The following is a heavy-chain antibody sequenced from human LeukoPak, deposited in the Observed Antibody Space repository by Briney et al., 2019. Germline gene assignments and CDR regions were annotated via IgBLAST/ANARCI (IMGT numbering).Heavy chain of an antibody. CDR3: ARYYGGDYDSSGYYYFDY. J-gene: IGHJ4*02. D-gene: IGHD3-22*01. Sequence: GGSLRLSCAASGFTFSSYEMNWVRQAPGKGLEWVSYISSSGSTIYYADSVKGRFTISRDNAKNSLYLQMNSLRAEDTAVYYCARYYGGDYDSSGYYYFDYWGQGTLVTVSS. CDR1: GFTFSSYE. CDR2: ISSSGSTI. V-gene: IGHV3-48*03.